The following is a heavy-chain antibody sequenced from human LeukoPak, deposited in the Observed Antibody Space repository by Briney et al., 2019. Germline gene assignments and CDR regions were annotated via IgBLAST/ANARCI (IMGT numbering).Heavy chain of an antibody. D-gene: IGHD2-15*01. CDR3: ARLHCSGGSCSPDY. V-gene: IGHV5-10-1*01. Sequence: GESLKISCKGSGFSFTTYWITWVRETPGKGLELMWRIDPSDSYSNYSPPFQGHVTISADKSINTAYLQWSSLKASDTAMYYCARLHCSGGSCSPDYWGQGTLVTVSS. CDR1: GFSFTTYW. J-gene: IGHJ4*02. CDR2: IDPSDSYS.